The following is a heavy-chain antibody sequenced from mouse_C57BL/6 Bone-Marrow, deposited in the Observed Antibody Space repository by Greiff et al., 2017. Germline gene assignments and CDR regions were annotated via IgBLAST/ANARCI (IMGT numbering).Heavy chain of an antibody. CDR3: ASSTGTPCWYFDV. J-gene: IGHJ1*03. CDR2: IHPNSGST. D-gene: IGHD4-1*02. Sequence: QVQLQQPGAELVKPGASVKLSCKASGYTFTSYWMHWVKQRPGQGLEWIGMIHPNSGSTNYNEKFKSKATLTVDKSSSTAYMQLSSLTSEDSAVYDCASSTGTPCWYFDVWGTGTTVTVSS. V-gene: IGHV1-64*01. CDR1: GYTFTSYW.